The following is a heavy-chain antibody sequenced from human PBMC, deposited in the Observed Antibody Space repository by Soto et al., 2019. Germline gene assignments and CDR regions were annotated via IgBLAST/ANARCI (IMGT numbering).Heavy chain of an antibody. V-gene: IGHV4-31*01. CDR2: IYYSGST. Sequence: QVQLQESGPGLVKPSQTLSLTCTVSGGSISSGGYYWSWIRQHPGKGLEWIGYIYYSGSTYYNPCLKXLVXIXADTSKNQFSLKLSSVTAADTAVYYCARVRFNWFDPWGQGTLVTVSS. CDR3: ARVRFNWFDP. D-gene: IGHD3-16*01. J-gene: IGHJ5*02. CDR1: GGSISSGGYY.